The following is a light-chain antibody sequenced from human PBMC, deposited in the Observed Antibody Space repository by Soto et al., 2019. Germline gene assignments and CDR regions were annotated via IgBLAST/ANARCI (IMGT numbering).Light chain of an antibody. Sequence: DIQMTQSPSTLSASVGDRVTITCRASQTINNKLAGYQKKPGKAPQLLIYDGYSLESGVPSRFSGSRSGTEVNRVIGSLQPADFVDYYCQQYYTYFLYTFGEGTKLDIK. CDR2: DGY. CDR3: QQYYTYFLYT. V-gene: IGKV1-5*01. CDR1: QTINNK. J-gene: IGKJ2*01.